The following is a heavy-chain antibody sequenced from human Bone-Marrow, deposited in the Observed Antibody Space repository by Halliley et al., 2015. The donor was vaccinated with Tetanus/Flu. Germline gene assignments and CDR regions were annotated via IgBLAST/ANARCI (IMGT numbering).Heavy chain of an antibody. CDR3: ATHPGSYYGFFDY. V-gene: IGHV4-4*02. Sequence: LEWIAEIFHSGDTNYTPSLKSRITISLDKSKNQFSLPLPSVTAADTALYYCATHPGSYYGFFDYWGQGTLVTVSS. J-gene: IGHJ4*02. CDR2: IFHSGDT. D-gene: IGHD1-26*01.